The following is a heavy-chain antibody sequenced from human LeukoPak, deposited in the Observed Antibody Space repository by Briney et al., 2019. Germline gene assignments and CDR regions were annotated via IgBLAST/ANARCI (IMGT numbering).Heavy chain of an antibody. Sequence: GGSLRLSCAASGFTFSSYTMNWVRQAPGKGLEWVSAISGSGGSTYYADSVEGRFTISRDNSKNTLYLQMNSLRAEDTAVYYCAKSRPMATVADYWGQGTLVTVSS. J-gene: IGHJ4*02. CDR3: AKSRPMATVADY. D-gene: IGHD5-12*01. CDR2: ISGSGGST. CDR1: GFTFSSYT. V-gene: IGHV3-23*01.